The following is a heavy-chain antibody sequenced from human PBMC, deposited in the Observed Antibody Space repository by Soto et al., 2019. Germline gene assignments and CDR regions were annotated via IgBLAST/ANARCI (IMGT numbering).Heavy chain of an antibody. Sequence: EVQLVESGGGLVQPGGSLRLSCAASGFTVSSNYMSWVRQAPGKGLEWVSVIYSGGSTYYADSVKGRFTISRDNSKNTLYLQMNSLRAEDTALYYCARDRPYSSGWYHDYWGQGTLVTVSS. CDR2: IYSGGST. V-gene: IGHV3-66*01. J-gene: IGHJ4*02. CDR3: ARDRPYSSGWYHDY. CDR1: GFTVSSNY. D-gene: IGHD6-19*01.